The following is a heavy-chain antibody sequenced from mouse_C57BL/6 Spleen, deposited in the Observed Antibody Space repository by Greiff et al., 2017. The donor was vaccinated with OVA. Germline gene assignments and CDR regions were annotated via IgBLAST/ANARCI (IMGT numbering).Heavy chain of an antibody. J-gene: IGHJ2*01. Sequence: EVKVEESGGGLVKPGGSLKLSCAASGFTFSSYAMSWVRQTPEKRLEWVATISDGGSYTYYPDNVKGRFTISRDNAKNNLYLQMSHLKSEDTAMYYCARGSPDYWGQGTTLTVSS. V-gene: IGHV5-4*03. CDR2: ISDGGSYT. CDR1: GFTFSSYA. CDR3: ARGSPDY. D-gene: IGHD6-1*01.